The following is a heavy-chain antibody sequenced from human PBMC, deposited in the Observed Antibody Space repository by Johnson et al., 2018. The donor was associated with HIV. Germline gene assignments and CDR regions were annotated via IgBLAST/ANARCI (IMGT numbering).Heavy chain of an antibody. CDR3: ARDHGWSRGWLCDAFDI. V-gene: IGHV3-30*04. D-gene: IGHD6-19*01. CDR1: GFTFSSYA. J-gene: IGHJ3*02. Sequence: QVQLVESGGGVVQPGRSLRLSCAASGFTFSSYAMHWVRQAPGKGLEWVAVISYDGSNKYYADSVKGRFTISRDTSTNTLSLQRNRLRPEETAVYYCARDHGWSRGWLCDAFDIWGQGTMVTVSS. CDR2: ISYDGSNK.